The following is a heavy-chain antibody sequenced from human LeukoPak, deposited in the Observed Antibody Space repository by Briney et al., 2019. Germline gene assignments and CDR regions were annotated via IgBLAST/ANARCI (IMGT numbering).Heavy chain of an antibody. J-gene: IGHJ4*02. CDR3: ARGATVVTHDY. D-gene: IGHD4-23*01. V-gene: IGHV4-59*01. Sequence: SETLSLTCTVSGVSISSYYWSWIRQPPGKGLEWIGYIYYSGSTNYNPSLKSRVTISVDTSKNQFSLKLSSVTAADTAVYYCARGATVVTHDYWGQGLLVTVSS. CDR1: GVSISSYY. CDR2: IYYSGST.